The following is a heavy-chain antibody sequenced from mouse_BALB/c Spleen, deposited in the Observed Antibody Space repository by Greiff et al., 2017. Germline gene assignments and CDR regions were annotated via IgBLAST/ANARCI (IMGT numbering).Heavy chain of an antibody. CDR2: IWGDGST. CDR3: ARDYYRYSYAMDY. V-gene: IGHV2-6-7*01. CDR1: GFSLTGYG. Sequence: QVQLKESGPGLVAPSQSLSITCTVSGFSLTGYGVNWVRQPPGKGLEWLGMIWGDGSTDYNSALKSRLSISKDNSKSQVFLKMNSLQTDDTARYYCARDYYRYSYAMDYWGQGTSVTVSS. D-gene: IGHD2-14*01. J-gene: IGHJ4*01.